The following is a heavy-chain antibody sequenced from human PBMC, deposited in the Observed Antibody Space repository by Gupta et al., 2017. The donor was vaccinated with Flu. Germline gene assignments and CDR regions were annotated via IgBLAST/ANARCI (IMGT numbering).Heavy chain of an antibody. V-gene: IGHV3-23*01. Sequence: AMSWVRQVPGKGLEWVAGISASGGRTYYADSVKGRFTVSRDTSKNTLYLEMNSLTNDDTAIYYCAKNRVAGAISYYYGLDVWGQGTTVTVSS. CDR3: AKNRVAGAISYYYGLDV. J-gene: IGHJ6*02. CDR2: ISASGGRT. D-gene: IGHD1-26*01. CDR1: A.